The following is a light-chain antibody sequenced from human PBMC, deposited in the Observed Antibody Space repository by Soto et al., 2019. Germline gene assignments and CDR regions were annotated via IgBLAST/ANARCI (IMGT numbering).Light chain of an antibody. J-gene: IGKJ1*01. Sequence: EIMLTQSPVTLSLYTGDRATLSCRAIQIVRSNSLAWHQQKPGQPPRLLIYGVSTRATGIPARFSGSGSGTEFTLTISSLQSEDFAVYYCQQYNNWPPWTFGQGSMVDIK. CDR1: QIVRSN. V-gene: IGKV3-15*01. CDR3: QQYNNWPPWT. CDR2: GVS.